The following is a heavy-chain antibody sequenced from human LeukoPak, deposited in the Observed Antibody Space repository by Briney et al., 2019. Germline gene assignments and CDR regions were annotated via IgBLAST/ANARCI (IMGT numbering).Heavy chain of an antibody. Sequence: GGSLRLSCAASGLTFSSYEMNWVRQAPGKGLEWVSYITSGASTIYYADSVKGRFTISRDNAKNSLYLQMNSLRVEETAVYYCARQDPELAYWGQGTLVTVSS. V-gene: IGHV3-48*03. CDR1: GLTFSSYE. CDR2: ITSGASTI. CDR3: ARQDPELAY. J-gene: IGHJ4*02. D-gene: IGHD1-26*01.